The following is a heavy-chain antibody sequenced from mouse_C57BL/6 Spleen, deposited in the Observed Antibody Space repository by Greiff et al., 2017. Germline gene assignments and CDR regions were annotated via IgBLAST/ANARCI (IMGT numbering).Heavy chain of an antibody. CDR2: ISYDGSN. V-gene: IGHV3-6*01. CDR3: ARGSTMVTIVDD. Sequence: VQLKESGPGLVKPSQSLSLTCSVTGYSITSGYYWNWIRQFPGNKLEWMGYISYDGSNNYNPSLKNRISITRDTSKNQFFLKLNSVTTEDTATYYCARGSTMVTIVDDWGQGTTLTVAS. J-gene: IGHJ2*01. D-gene: IGHD2-2*01. CDR1: GYSITSGYY.